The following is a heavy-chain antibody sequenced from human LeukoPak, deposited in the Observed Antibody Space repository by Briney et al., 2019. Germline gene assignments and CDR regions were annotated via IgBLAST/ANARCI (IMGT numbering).Heavy chain of an antibody. CDR3: ARMTTVIAYYYYYGMDV. V-gene: IGHV3-53*01. CDR2: IYSGGST. D-gene: IGHD4-11*01. Sequence: PGGSLRLSCAASGFTVSSNYMSWVRQAPGKGLEWVSVIYSGGSTYYADSVKGRFTISRDNAKNSLYLQMNSLRAEDTAVYYCARMTTVIAYYYYYGMDVWGQGTTVTVSS. CDR1: GFTVSSNY. J-gene: IGHJ6*02.